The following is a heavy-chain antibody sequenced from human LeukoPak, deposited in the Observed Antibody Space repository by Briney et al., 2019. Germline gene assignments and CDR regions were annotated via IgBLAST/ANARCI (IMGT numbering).Heavy chain of an antibody. CDR3: ARGAVGVDDIVVVVAAFGFDY. CDR1: GFTFSSYA. V-gene: IGHV3-23*01. Sequence: GGSLRLSCAASGFTFSSYAMSWVRQPPGKGLEWVSSISDSGGSTLYADSVKGRFSISRDNSKNTLYLQMNSLRAEDTAVYYCARGAVGVDDIVVVVAAFGFDYWGQGTLVTVSS. CDR2: ISDSGGST. D-gene: IGHD2-15*01. J-gene: IGHJ4*02.